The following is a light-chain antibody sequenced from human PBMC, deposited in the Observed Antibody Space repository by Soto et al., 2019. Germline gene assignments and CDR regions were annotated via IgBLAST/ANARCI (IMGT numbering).Light chain of an antibody. CDR3: SSYTSSSIDYV. CDR2: EVS. Sequence: QSVLTQPASVSGSPGQSITISCTGTSSDVGGYNYVSWYQQHPGKAPKLMLHEVSNRPSGVSNRGSGSKSGNTASLTISGLQAEDDGDYYCSSYTSSSIDYVFGTGTKLTVL. J-gene: IGLJ1*01. V-gene: IGLV2-14*01. CDR1: SSDVGGYNY.